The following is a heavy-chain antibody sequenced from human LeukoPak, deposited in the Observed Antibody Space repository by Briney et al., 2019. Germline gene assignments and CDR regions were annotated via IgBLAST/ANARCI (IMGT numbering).Heavy chain of an antibody. CDR2: IYYSGCT. V-gene: IGHV4-39*01. J-gene: IGHJ5*02. D-gene: IGHD4-17*01. CDR1: GGSISSSSYY. CDR3: ARHRTTVGQNWFDP. Sequence: SETLSLTCTVSGGSISSSSYYWGWIRQPQGKGLEWVGSIYYSGCTYYNPSLKSRVTISVDTSKNQFSLKLSSVTAADTAVYYCARHRTTVGQNWFDPWGQGTLVTVSS.